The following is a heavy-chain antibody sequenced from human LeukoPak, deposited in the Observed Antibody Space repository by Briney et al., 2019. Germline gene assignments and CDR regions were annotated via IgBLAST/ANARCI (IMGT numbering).Heavy chain of an antibody. CDR1: GFTFSTYW. Sequence: PGGSLRLSCAASGFTFSTYWMSWVRQAPGKGLEWVANIKQDGSEKYYVDSVKGRFTISRDNAKNSLYLQMNSLRAEDTAVYYCASSPRVREQQLIAWGQGTLVTVSS. D-gene: IGHD6-13*01. J-gene: IGHJ5*02. V-gene: IGHV3-7*01. CDR2: IKQDGSEK. CDR3: ASSPRVREQQLIA.